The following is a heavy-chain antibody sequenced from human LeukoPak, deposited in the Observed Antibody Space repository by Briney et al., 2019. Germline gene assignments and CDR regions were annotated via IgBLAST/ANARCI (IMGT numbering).Heavy chain of an antibody. CDR1: GGTFSSYA. D-gene: IGHD3-22*01. V-gene: IGHV1-69*04. Sequence: EASVKVSCKASGGTFSSYAISWVRQAPGQGLEWMGRIIPILGIANYAQKFQGRVTITADKSTSTAYMELSSLRSEDTAVYYCARGWRYYDSKGENWFDPWGQGTLVTVSS. CDR2: IIPILGIA. J-gene: IGHJ5*02. CDR3: ARGWRYYDSKGENWFDP.